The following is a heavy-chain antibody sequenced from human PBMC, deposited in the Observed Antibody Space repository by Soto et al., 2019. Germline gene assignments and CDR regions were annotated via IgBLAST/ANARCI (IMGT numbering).Heavy chain of an antibody. V-gene: IGHV3-48*03. D-gene: IGHD2-15*01. CDR2: ISSSGSTI. Sequence: PGGSLRLSCAASGFTFSSYEMNWVRQAPGKGLEWVSYISSSGSTIYYADSVKCRFTISRDNTKNSLYLQMNSLRDEDTAVYYCARGIVVVVAAIYRSNWFDPWGQGTLVTVSS. J-gene: IGHJ5*02. CDR3: ARGIVVVVAAIYRSNWFDP. CDR1: GFTFSSYE.